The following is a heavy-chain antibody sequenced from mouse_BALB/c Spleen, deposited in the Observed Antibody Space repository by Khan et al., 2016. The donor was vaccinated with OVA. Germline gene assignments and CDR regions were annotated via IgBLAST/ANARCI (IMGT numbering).Heavy chain of an antibody. CDR2: IWGDGST. CDR1: GFSLTGYG. D-gene: IGHD2-10*01. J-gene: IGHJ4*01. CDR3: ARAYYGNYREAMDY. Sequence: QVQLKESGPGLVAPSQSLSITCTVSGFSLTGYGVNWVRQSPGKGLEWLGMIWGDGSTDYNSALKSRLSISKDNSKSQVFLKRNSLHTDDTSRYYCARAYYGNYREAMDYWGQGTSVTVSS. V-gene: IGHV2-6-7*01.